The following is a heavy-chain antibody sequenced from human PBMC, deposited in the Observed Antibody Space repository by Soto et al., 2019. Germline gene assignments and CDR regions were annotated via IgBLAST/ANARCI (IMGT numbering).Heavy chain of an antibody. CDR1: GFPFSSYV. J-gene: IGHJ6*02. CDR2: ISGGGGST. Sequence: DVQLLESGGGLVQPGGSLRLSCAVSGFPFSSYVMTWVRQAPGKGLEWVSVISGGGGSTNYAESVKGRFTISRDNSENTLYLQMNSLRAEDTAVYYCAKAVTRVRGINPYSYGLDVWGQGTTVTVSS. V-gene: IGHV3-23*01. CDR3: AKAVTRVRGINPYSYGLDV. D-gene: IGHD3-10*01.